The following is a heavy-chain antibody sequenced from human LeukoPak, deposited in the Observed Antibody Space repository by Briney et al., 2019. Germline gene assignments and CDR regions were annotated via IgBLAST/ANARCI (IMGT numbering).Heavy chain of an antibody. D-gene: IGHD4-17*01. CDR2: IIPIFGTA. J-gene: IGHJ4*02. CDR1: GYTFTGYY. Sequence: GASVKVSCKASGYTFTGYYMHWVRQAPGQGLEWMGRIIPIFGTANYAQKFQGRVTITTDESTSTAYMELSSLRSEDTAVYYCARVGDYFDYWGQGTLVTVSS. CDR3: ARVGDYFDY. V-gene: IGHV1-69*05.